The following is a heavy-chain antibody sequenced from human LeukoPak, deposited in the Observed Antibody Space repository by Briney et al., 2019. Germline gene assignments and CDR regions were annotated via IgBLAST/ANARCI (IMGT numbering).Heavy chain of an antibody. CDR1: GYTFTSYA. D-gene: IGHD6-13*01. J-gene: IGHJ5*02. CDR3: ARGGSSSWYGNWFDP. V-gene: IGHV1-3*01. CDR2: ISAGNGNT. Sequence: ASVKVSCKASGYTFTSYAMHWVRQAPGQRLEWMGWISAGNGNTKYSQKFQGRVTITRDTSASTAYMELSSLRSEDTAVYYCARGGSSSWYGNWFDPWGQGTLVTVSS.